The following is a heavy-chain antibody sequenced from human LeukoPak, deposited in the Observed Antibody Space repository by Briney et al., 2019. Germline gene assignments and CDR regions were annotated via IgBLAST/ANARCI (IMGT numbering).Heavy chain of an antibody. J-gene: IGHJ4*02. CDR3: ARDYYGSGSYPGY. CDR1: GFTFSSYE. V-gene: IGHV3-48*03. D-gene: IGHD3-10*01. Sequence: PGGSLRLSCAASGFTFSSYEMNWVRQAPGKGLEWVSYISSSGSTIYYADSVKGRFTISRDNAKNSLYLQMNSLRAEDTAVYYCARDYYGSGSYPGYWGQGTLVTVSS. CDR2: ISSSGSTI.